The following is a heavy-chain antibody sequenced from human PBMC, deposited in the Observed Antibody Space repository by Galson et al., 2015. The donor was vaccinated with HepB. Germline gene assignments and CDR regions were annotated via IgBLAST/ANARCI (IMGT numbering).Heavy chain of an antibody. V-gene: IGHV2-70*11. CDR2: IDWDDDK. J-gene: IGHJ4*02. D-gene: IGHD3-10*01. CDR1: GFSLSTSGMC. CDR3: ALSIGYYGPGSSASFDY. Sequence: PALVKPTQTLTLTCTFSGFSLSTSGMCVSWIRQPPGKALEWLARIDWDDDKYYSTSLKTRLTISKDTSKNQVVLTMTNMDPVDTATYYCALSIGYYGPGSSASFDYWGQGTLVTVSS.